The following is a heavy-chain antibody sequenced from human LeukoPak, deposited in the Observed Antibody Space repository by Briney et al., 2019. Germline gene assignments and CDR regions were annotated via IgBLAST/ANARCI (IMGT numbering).Heavy chain of an antibody. CDR2: IRVYNGNT. Sequence: ASVKVSCKASGYTFTSYGISWVRQAPGQGLEWMGWIRVYNGNTKYAQKGQGRVTMTTDTSTSTAYMELRSLRFDDTAVYYCAREHDSSSDYWGQGTLVTVSS. D-gene: IGHD3-22*01. J-gene: IGHJ4*02. CDR3: AREHDSSSDY. CDR1: GYTFTSYG. V-gene: IGHV1-18*01.